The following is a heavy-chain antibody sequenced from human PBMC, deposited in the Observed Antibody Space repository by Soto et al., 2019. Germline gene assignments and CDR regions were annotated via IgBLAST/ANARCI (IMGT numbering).Heavy chain of an antibody. CDR1: GFTFSSYG. D-gene: IGHD4-17*01. CDR2: ISYDGSNK. J-gene: IGHJ4*02. CDR3: AKDYGDYGSISDY. V-gene: IGHV3-30*18. Sequence: QVPLVESGGGVVQPGRSLRLSCAASGFTFSSYGMHWVRQAPGKGLEWVAVISYDGSNKYYADSVKGRFTISRDNSKNTLYLQMNSLRAEDTAVYYCAKDYGDYGSISDYWGQGTLVTVSS.